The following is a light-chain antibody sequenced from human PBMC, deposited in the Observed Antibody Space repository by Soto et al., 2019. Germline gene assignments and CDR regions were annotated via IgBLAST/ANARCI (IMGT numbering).Light chain of an antibody. V-gene: IGKV1-5*03. CDR3: QQYNSHSPWT. Sequence: DIPITQSPSPPSASLGDRVTITFPASQSVSTWLAWYQQKPGKAPQVLISMASTLESGVPSRFSGSGSGTEFTLTISSLQPDDFATYYCQQYNSHSPWTFGQGTKVDIK. CDR2: MAS. J-gene: IGKJ1*01. CDR1: QSVSTW.